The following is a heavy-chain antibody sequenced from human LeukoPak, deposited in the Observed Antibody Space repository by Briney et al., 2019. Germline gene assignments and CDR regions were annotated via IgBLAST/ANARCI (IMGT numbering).Heavy chain of an antibody. D-gene: IGHD1-26*01. J-gene: IGHJ4*02. Sequence: GRSLRLSCAASGFTFSSYGMHWVRQAPGKGLEWVAVIWYDGSNKYYADSVKGRFTISRDNTKNTLYLQMNSLRAEDTAVYYCARDVYFSGSYYGYWGQGTLVTVSS. CDR1: GFTFSSYG. CDR2: IWYDGSNK. V-gene: IGHV3-33*01. CDR3: ARDVYFSGSYYGY.